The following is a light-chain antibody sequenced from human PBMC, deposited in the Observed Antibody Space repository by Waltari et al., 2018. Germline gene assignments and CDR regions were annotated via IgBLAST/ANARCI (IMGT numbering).Light chain of an antibody. CDR3: QQYFGIPIT. J-gene: IGKJ5*01. CDR2: GAS. CDR1: QGISSS. V-gene: IGKV1-NL1*01. Sequence: DIQMTQSPSSLPASLGDRVTITCQASQGISSSLAWYQKKVGEAPKLLLYGASRLESGVPSRFSGSGSGTVYTLTISSLQPEDFATYYCQQYFGIPITFGQGTRLE.